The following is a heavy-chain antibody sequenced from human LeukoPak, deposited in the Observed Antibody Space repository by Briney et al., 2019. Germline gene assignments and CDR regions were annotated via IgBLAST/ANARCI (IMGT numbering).Heavy chain of an antibody. V-gene: IGHV4-61*02. D-gene: IGHD3-22*01. J-gene: IGHJ4*02. Sequence: PSQTLSLTCTVSGGSISSGSYYWSWIRQPAGKGLEWIGRIYTSGSTNYNPSLKSRVTISVDTSKNQFSLKLSSVTAADTAVYYCARFDTYYYDSGGYYVDYWGQGTLVTVSS. CDR1: GGSISSGSYY. CDR2: IYTSGST. CDR3: ARFDTYYYDSGGYYVDY.